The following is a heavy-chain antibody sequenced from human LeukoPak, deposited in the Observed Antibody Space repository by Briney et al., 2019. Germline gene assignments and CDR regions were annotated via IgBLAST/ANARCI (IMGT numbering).Heavy chain of an antibody. CDR1: GGTFSSYA. V-gene: IGHV1-69*13. CDR2: IIPIFGTA. Sequence: SVKVSCKASGGTFSSYAISWVRQAPGQGLEWMGGIIPIFGTANYAQKFQGRVTITADESTSTAYMELSSLRSEDTAVYYCAREIIDYYDSSGLDYWGQGTLVTVSS. CDR3: AREIIDYYDSSGLDY. D-gene: IGHD3-22*01. J-gene: IGHJ4*02.